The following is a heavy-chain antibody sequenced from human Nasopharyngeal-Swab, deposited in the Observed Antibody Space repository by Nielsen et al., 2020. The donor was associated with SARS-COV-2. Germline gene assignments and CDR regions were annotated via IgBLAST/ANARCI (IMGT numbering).Heavy chain of an antibody. J-gene: IGHJ6*03. CDR2: IIPIFGTA. V-gene: IGHV1-69*13. CDR3: ASGNYGSGYYYYYMDV. D-gene: IGHD1-7*01. CDR1: GGTFSSYA. Sequence: SVKVSCKASGGTFSSYAISWVRQAPGQGLEWMGGIIPIFGTANYAQKFQGRVTITADESTSTAYMELSSLRSEDTAVYYCASGNYGSGYYYYYMDVWGKGTTVTVS.